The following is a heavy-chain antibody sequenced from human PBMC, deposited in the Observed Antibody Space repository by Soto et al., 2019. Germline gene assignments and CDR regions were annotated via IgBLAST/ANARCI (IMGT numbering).Heavy chain of an antibody. CDR1: GGTFSSYA. V-gene: IGHV1-69*19. D-gene: IGHD2-15*01. CDR3: ARGNDYCSGGSCFSSPNPRNGMDV. J-gene: IGHJ6*02. CDR2: IIPIFGTA. Sequence: QVQLVQSGAAVKKPGSSVKVSCKASGGTFSSYAISWVRQAPGPGLAWMGGIIPIFGTANYAQKFQGRVTITADESTSTAYMELGSLRSEDTAVYYCARGNDYCSGGSCFSSPNPRNGMDVWGQGTTVTVSS.